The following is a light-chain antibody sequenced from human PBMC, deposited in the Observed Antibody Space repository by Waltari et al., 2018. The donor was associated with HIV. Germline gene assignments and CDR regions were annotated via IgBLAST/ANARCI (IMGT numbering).Light chain of an antibody. CDR1: QSISVY. Sequence: EIVLTQSPATLAVSPGEGATLSCRASQSISVYLAWYQQKPGQIPRLLIYDASTRAPGIPPRFSGSGSGTDFTFNISSLQSEDFAIYYCQQYKNWPPLSFGGGTKVEIK. CDR3: QQYKNWPPLS. CDR2: DAS. J-gene: IGKJ4*01. V-gene: IGKV3-15*01.